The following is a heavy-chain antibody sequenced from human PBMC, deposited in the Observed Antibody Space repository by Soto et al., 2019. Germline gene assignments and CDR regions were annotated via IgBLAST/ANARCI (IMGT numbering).Heavy chain of an antibody. V-gene: IGHV4-4*02. J-gene: IGHJ5*02. D-gene: IGHD6-13*01. CDR3: ARGSSIAAAASWCNP. Sequence: SETLSLTCAVSGGSISSSNWWSWVRQPPGQGLEWIGEIYHSGSTNYNQSVKSRVTISVDTSKNQFTLKLSSVTAADTAVYYCARGSSIAAAASWCNPWGQGTLVAVAS. CDR2: IYHSGST. CDR1: GGSISSSNW.